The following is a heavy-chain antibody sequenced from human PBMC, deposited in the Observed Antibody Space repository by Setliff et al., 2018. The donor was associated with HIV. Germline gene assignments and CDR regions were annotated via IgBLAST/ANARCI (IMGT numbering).Heavy chain of an antibody. V-gene: IGHV3-11*04. Sequence: GGSLRLSCAASGFTVSNAWMSWIRQAPGKGLEWVSYISSSGTTIYYADSVKGRFTISRDNSKNTLYLQMNSLRAEDTAVYYCARDKVVAGTWWFDPWGQGTLVTVSS. CDR2: ISSSGTTI. CDR1: GFTVSNAW. CDR3: ARDKVVAGTWWFDP. D-gene: IGHD2-15*01. J-gene: IGHJ5*02.